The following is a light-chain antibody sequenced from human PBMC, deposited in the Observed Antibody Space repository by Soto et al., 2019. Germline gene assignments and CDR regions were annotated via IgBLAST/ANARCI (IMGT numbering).Light chain of an antibody. V-gene: IGKV2-28*01. CDR2: WGS. CDR1: QSLLHSNGYNY. J-gene: IGKJ4*01. CDR3: MQGLQAPLT. Sequence: DLVMTQSPFSLPVTPGEPASISCRSSQSLLHSNGYNYLEWYLQKPGQAPHLLIYWGSNRACGVPDGFSGSGSGTDFTLKISRVEAEDVGVYYCMQGLQAPLTVGEGTKVEIK.